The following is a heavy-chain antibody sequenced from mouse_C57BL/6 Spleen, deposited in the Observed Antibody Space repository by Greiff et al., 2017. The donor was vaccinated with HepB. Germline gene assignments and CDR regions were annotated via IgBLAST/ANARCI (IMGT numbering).Heavy chain of an antibody. Sequence: VQLKQPGAELVRPGSSVKLSCKASGSTFTSYWMHWVKQRPIQGLEWIGNIDPSDSETHYNQKFKDKATLTADKSSSTAYMQLSSLTSEDSAVYYCAIGIGPYSYGSSYDYWGQGTTLTVSS. V-gene: IGHV1-52*01. J-gene: IGHJ2*01. CDR3: AIGIGPYSYGSSYDY. CDR2: IDPSDSET. CDR1: GSTFTSYW. D-gene: IGHD1-1*01.